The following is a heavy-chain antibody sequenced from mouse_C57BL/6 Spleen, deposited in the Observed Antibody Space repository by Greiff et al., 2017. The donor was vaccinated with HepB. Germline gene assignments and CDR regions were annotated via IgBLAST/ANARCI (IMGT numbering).Heavy chain of an antibody. D-gene: IGHD2-1*01. CDR2: IYPGDGDT. CDR1: GYAFSSSW. Sequence: VQRVESGPELVKPGASVKISCKASGYAFSSSWMNWVKQRPGKGLEWIGRIYPGDGDTNYNGKFKGKATLTADKSSSTAYMQLSSLTSEDSAVYFCAREDGNYLAWFAYWGQGTLVTVSA. V-gene: IGHV1-82*01. CDR3: AREDGNYLAWFAY. J-gene: IGHJ3*01.